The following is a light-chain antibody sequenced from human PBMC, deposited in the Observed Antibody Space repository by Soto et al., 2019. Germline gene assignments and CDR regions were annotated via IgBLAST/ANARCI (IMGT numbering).Light chain of an antibody. J-gene: IGLJ1*01. CDR2: EVS. CDR1: SRDIGNYDY. CDR3: SSYTRTSSYV. V-gene: IGLV2-14*01. Sequence: QSALTQPASVSGSPGQSITISCTGTSRDIGNYDYVAWFQQHPGKAPKLLISEVSNRPSGISYRFSGSKSGTTASLTISGLQAEDEADYYCSSYTRTSSYVFGGGTKLTVL.